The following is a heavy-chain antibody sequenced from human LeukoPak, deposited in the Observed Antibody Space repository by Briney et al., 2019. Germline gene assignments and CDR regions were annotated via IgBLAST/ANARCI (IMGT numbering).Heavy chain of an antibody. CDR3: ARGYGDYRPLDY. CDR2: IYTSGST. CDR1: GGSISSGSYY. Sequence: SQTLSLTCTVSGGSISSGSYYWSWIRQPAGKGPEWIGRIYTSGSTNYNPSLKSRVTISVDTSKNQFSLKLSSVTAADTAVYYCARGYGDYRPLDYWGQGTLVTVSS. V-gene: IGHV4-61*02. J-gene: IGHJ4*02. D-gene: IGHD4-17*01.